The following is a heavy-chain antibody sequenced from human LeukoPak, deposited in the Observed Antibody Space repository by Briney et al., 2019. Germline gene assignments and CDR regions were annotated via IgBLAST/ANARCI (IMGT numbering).Heavy chain of an antibody. CDR1: GFSLSSTGVG. Sequence: SGPTPVNPTQTLTLTCTFSGFSLSSTGVGVGWARQPPGKALECLALIYWNDDKRYSPSLKSRLTITKDTSKNQVVLTMTNMDPVDTATYFCAHSGDKYNSGWSGFFDPWGQGTLVTVSS. V-gene: IGHV2-5*01. J-gene: IGHJ5*02. D-gene: IGHD6-19*01. CDR3: AHSGDKYNSGWSGFFDP. CDR2: IYWNDDK.